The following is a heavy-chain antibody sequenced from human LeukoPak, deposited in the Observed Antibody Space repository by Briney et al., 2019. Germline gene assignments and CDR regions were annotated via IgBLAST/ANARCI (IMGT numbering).Heavy chain of an antibody. V-gene: IGHV3-23*01. Sequence: GGSLRLSCAASGFTFSSYAMSWVRQPPGKGLEWVSAISGSGGSTYYADSVKGRFTISRDNSKNTPYLQMNSLRAEDTAVYYCATWQRLGYYFDYLGQGTLVTVSS. D-gene: IGHD3-16*01. CDR1: GFTFSSYA. J-gene: IGHJ4*02. CDR3: ATWQRLGYYFDY. CDR2: ISGSGGST.